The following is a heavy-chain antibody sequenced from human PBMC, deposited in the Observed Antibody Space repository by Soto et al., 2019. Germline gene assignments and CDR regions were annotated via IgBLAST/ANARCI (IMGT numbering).Heavy chain of an antibody. J-gene: IGHJ5*02. Sequence: QVQLVQSGAEVKQPGASVKVSCKASGFTFSRYYMHWIRQATGQGLEWMGIINPSGASTNYAQKFQGRVTLARDTSTSTVSMEVSSLRSEDTAVYYCARDNSDSNSWWFDPWGQGTLVTVSS. CDR3: ARDNSDSNSWWFDP. CDR2: INPSGAST. CDR1: GFTFSRYY. D-gene: IGHD6-6*01. V-gene: IGHV1-46*01.